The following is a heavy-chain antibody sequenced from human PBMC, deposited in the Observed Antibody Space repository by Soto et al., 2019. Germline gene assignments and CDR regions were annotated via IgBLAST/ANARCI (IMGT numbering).Heavy chain of an antibody. CDR2: IKSKTDGGTT. D-gene: IGHD3-3*01. J-gene: IGHJ6*02. CDR3: TTDTYYDFWSGYYNSYYYYGMDV. Sequence: SGGSLRLSSAASGFTFSNAWMNWVRQAPGKGLEWVGRIKSKTDGGTTDYAAPVKGRFTISRDDSKNTLYLQMNSLKTEDTAVYYCTTDTYYDFWSGYYNSYYYYGMDVWGQGTTVTVSS. V-gene: IGHV3-15*07. CDR1: GFTFSNAW.